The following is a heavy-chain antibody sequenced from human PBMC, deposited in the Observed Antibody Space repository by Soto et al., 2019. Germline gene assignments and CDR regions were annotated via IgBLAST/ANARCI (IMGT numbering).Heavy chain of an antibody. CDR1: GGSMSSGGYF. Sequence: PSETLSLTCAVSGGSMSSGGYFWSWIRQPPGKGLEWIGYIYHSGSTYYNPSLKSRVTISVDRSKNQFSLKLNSVTAADTAGYYCARGLGPWGQGTPVSVS. V-gene: IGHV4-30-2*01. J-gene: IGHJ4*02. D-gene: IGHD7-27*01. CDR3: ARGLGP. CDR2: IYHSGST.